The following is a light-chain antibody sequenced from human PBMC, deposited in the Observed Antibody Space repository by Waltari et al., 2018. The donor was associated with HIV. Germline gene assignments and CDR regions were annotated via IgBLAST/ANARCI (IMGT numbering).Light chain of an antibody. CDR2: LHSDGSH. CDR1: SGHSSYD. Sequence: QLVLTQSPSASASLGASVTLTCTLSSGHSSYDIAWPQQQAEKGPRYLMKLHSDGSHTKGDGIPDRFSGSTSGAERYLTISSLQSEDEADYYCQTWGPGIRVFGGGTKLTVL. CDR3: QTWGPGIRV. J-gene: IGLJ3*02. V-gene: IGLV4-69*01.